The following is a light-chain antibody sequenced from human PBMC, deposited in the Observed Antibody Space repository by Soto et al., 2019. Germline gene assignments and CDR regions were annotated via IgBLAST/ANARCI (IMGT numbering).Light chain of an antibody. CDR1: SSNIGSNY. CDR3: AAWDDSLSGVV. CDR2: RNT. V-gene: IGLV1-47*01. J-gene: IGLJ2*01. Sequence: QSVLTQPPSASGTPGQRVTISCSGSSSNIGSNYVYWYQQLPGTAPKLLIYRNTQRPSGVPDRFSGSRSATSASLAISGLRSEDEADYYCAAWDDSLSGVVFGGGTQLTVL.